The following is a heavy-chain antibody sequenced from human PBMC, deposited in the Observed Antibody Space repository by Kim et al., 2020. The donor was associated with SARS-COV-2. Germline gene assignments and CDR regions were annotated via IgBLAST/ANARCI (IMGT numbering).Heavy chain of an antibody. CDR3: VKGAWLHH. Sequence: DDNTYYAKSVKGRFTDSRDSARNTWYWQMKSLRADDTAVYYCVKGAWLHHWGPGTLVTVSS. J-gene: IGHJ5*02. V-gene: IGHV3-23*01. D-gene: IGHD5-12*01. CDR2: DDNT.